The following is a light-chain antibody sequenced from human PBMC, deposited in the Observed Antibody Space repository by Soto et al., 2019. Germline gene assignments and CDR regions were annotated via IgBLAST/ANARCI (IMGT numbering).Light chain of an antibody. CDR2: DSS. Sequence: IQMTQSPSTLSASVVDRVSITCRASQSISGWLAWYQQKPGRAPQLLIYDSSTLEPGVPSRFRGSGSGTEFTLTINGLQPDDFATYYCQQYDGYSPQTFGQGTKVDIK. CDR3: QQYDGYSPQT. CDR1: QSISGW. V-gene: IGKV1-5*01. J-gene: IGKJ1*01.